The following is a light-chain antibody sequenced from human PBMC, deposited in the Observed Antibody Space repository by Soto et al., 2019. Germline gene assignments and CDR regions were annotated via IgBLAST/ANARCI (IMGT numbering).Light chain of an antibody. CDR3: LHYGRSLQT. CDR1: QRVDNNF. V-gene: IGKV3-20*01. Sequence: LTQSPGTLSLSPGEGATLSCRTSQRVDNNFVAWYQQKPGQAPRLLIHGSFNRATGIPDRFRGSGSGTDFTLTINSLQPEDFGMYYCLHYGRSLQTFGPGTKVD. CDR2: GSF. J-gene: IGKJ3*01.